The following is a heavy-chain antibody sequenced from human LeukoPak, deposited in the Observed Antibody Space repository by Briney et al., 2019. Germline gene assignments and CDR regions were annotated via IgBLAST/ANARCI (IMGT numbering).Heavy chain of an antibody. CDR3: AKDPYYYDILISYFDY. Sequence: PGGSLRLSCAASGFTVSSNHMNWVRQAPGKGLEWVSIIYSGGGTYYADSVKGRFTISRDNSKNTLYLQMNSLRAEDTAVYYCAKDPYYYDILISYFDYWGQGTLVTVSS. CDR1: GFTVSSNH. J-gene: IGHJ4*02. V-gene: IGHV3-66*01. D-gene: IGHD3-9*01. CDR2: IYSGGGT.